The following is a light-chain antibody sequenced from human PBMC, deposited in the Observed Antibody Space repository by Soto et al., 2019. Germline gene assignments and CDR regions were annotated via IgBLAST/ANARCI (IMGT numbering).Light chain of an antibody. V-gene: IGLV1-40*01. J-gene: IGLJ1*01. CDR1: SPNIGAGYD. Sequence: QSVLTQPPSVSGAPGQRVTISCTGNSPNIGAGYDVHWYQQLPGTAPKVAIYVNSNRPSGVPDRFSGSTSGTSASLAITGLQAEDEADYYCHSYDDSLSGYVFGTGTKVTVL. CDR2: VNS. CDR3: HSYDDSLSGYV.